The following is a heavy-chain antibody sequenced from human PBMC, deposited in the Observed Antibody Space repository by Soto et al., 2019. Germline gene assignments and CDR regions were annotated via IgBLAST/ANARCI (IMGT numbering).Heavy chain of an antibody. D-gene: IGHD3-10*01. Sequence: XETLSLACTVSGCSISSYYWSWIRQPPGKGLEWIGYIHYSGSTNYNSSLKSRVTISVDTSKNQFSLKLSSVTAADTAVYYCARDRRYYGPDVWGQGTTVTVSS. V-gene: IGHV4-59*01. CDR2: IHYSGST. J-gene: IGHJ6*02. CDR3: ARDRRYYGPDV. CDR1: GCSISSYY.